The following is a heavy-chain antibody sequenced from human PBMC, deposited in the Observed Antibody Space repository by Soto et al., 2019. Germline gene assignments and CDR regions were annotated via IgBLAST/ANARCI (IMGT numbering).Heavy chain of an antibody. CDR1: GFTFSSYA. D-gene: IGHD3-9*01. CDR3: EKDLLYDILTGYSDY. V-gene: IGHV3-23*01. J-gene: IGHJ4*02. Sequence: GGSLRLSCAASGFTFSSYAMSWVRQAPGKGLEWVSAISGSGGSTYYADSVKGRFPISRDNSKNTLYLRMNSLTAEDTAVYYCEKDLLYDILTGYSDYWGQGTLVTVSS. CDR2: ISGSGGST.